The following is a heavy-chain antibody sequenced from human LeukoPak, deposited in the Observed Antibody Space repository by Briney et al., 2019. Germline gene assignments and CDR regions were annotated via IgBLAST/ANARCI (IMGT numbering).Heavy chain of an antibody. D-gene: IGHD3-16*01. J-gene: IGHJ2*01. CDR2: IYYSGNT. Sequence: ASETLSLTCTVSGGSITSFYRSWIRQPPGKGLEWIGYIYYSGNTNYNPSLKSRVTISVDRSKNQFSLKLSSVTAADTAIYYCAKGDPTFLFWYFDLWGRGTLVTVSS. V-gene: IGHV4-59*01. CDR3: AKGDPTFLFWYFDL. CDR1: GGSITSFY.